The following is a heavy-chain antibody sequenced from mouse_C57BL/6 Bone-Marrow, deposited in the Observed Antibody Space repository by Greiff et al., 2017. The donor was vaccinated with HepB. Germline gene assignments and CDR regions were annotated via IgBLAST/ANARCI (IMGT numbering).Heavy chain of an antibody. CDR3: TTLGAYAMDY. Sequence: VQLQQSGAELVRPGASVKLSGTASGFNIKDDYMHWVKQRPEQGLEWIGWIDPENGDTEYASKFQGKATITADTSSNTAYLQLSSLTSEDTAVYYCTTLGAYAMDYWGQGTSVTVSS. V-gene: IGHV14-4*01. CDR1: GFNIKDDY. CDR2: IDPENGDT. J-gene: IGHJ4*01.